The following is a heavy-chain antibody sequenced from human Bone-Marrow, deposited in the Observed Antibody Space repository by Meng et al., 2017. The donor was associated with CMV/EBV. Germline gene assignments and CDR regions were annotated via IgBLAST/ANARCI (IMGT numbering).Heavy chain of an antibody. CDR3: HAQRGVATNPPTEYYFDY. CDR1: GFTFSSYW. J-gene: IGHJ4*02. D-gene: IGHD5-12*01. Sequence: GESLKISCAASGFTFSSYWMSWVRQAPGKGLEWVANIKQDGSEKYYVDSVKGRFTISRDNAKNSLYLQMNSLRAEDTAVYYFHAQRGVATNPPTEYYFDYWGQGTLVTVSS. CDR2: IKQDGSEK. V-gene: IGHV3-7*01.